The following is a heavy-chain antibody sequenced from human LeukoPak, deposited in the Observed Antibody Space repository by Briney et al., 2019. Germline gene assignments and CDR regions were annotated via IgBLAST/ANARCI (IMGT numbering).Heavy chain of an antibody. CDR1: GFTFSTYA. J-gene: IGHJ4*02. CDR2: VRQDGSET. Sequence: GGSLRLSCVVSGFTFSTYAMSWVRQSPGKGLEWVANVRQDGSETYYVDSVKGRFTISRDNTKNSLYLQMNSLRAEDTAVYYCARPPYSGGWYLMFWGQGTLVTVSS. V-gene: IGHV3-7*01. CDR3: ARPPYSGGWYLMF. D-gene: IGHD6-19*01.